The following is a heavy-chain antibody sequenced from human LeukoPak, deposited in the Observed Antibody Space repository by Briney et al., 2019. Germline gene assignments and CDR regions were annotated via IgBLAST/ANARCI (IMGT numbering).Heavy chain of an antibody. Sequence: GGSLRLSCAASGFTFSTYAMNWVRQAPGKGLEWVANIKQDGSEKYYVDSVKGRFTISRDNAKNSLYLQMNSLRAEDTALYYCARDVSTSYMDVWGKGTTVTVSS. CDR2: IKQDGSEK. CDR1: GFTFSTYA. CDR3: ARDVSTSYMDV. D-gene: IGHD5/OR15-5a*01. V-gene: IGHV3-7*03. J-gene: IGHJ6*03.